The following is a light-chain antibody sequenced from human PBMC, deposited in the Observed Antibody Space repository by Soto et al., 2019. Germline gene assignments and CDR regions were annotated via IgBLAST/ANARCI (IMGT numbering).Light chain of an antibody. V-gene: IGKV3-11*01. J-gene: IGKJ1*01. CDR1: QSLNTF. CDR2: GAS. CDR3: QQRSVPPWT. Sequence: EIVLTQSPATLSLSPGERATLSCRASQSLNTFLAWYQQKPGLPPRLLIYGASNRATGIPARFSGSESGTDFTLTISSLEHEDFAVYYCQQRSVPPWTFGEGTKVEIK.